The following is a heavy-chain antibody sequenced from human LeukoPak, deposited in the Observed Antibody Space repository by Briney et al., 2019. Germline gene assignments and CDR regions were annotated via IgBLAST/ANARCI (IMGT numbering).Heavy chain of an antibody. CDR2: INYSGST. CDR3: ARALAQYSSSWSPQYYYYMDV. V-gene: IGHV4-39*07. CDR1: GGSISSSSYY. Sequence: PSETLSLTCTVSGGSISSSSYYWGWIRQPPGKGLEWIGYINYSGSTKYNPSLKSRVTISVDTSKNQFSLKLNSVTAADTAVYYCARALAQYSSSWSPQYYYYMDVWGKGTAVTISS. J-gene: IGHJ6*03. D-gene: IGHD6-13*01.